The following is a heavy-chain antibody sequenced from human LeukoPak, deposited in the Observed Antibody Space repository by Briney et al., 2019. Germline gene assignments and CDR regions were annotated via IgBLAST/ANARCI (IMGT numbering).Heavy chain of an antibody. Sequence: TGGSLRLSCAASGFTFDDYAMHWVRHAPGKGLEWVSLISWDGGSTYYADSVKGRFTISRDNSKNSLSLQMNSLRAEDTALYYCAKDQYSGSYGGDFLDYWGQGTLVTVSS. J-gene: IGHJ4*02. D-gene: IGHD1-26*01. CDR3: AKDQYSGSYGGDFLDY. CDR2: ISWDGGST. V-gene: IGHV3-43D*03. CDR1: GFTFDDYA.